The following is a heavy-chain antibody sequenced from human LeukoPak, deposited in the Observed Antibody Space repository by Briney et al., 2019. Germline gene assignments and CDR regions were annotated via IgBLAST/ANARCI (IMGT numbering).Heavy chain of an antibody. J-gene: IGHJ3*02. CDR2: ISGDGGVT. Sequence: PGGSLRLSCAAPGFTFDEYAMSWVRQAPGKGLEWVSLISGDGGVTYYADSVKGRFTISRDNSKNSVYLQMNSLRPEDTALYYCAKSVSPPDASDIWGQGTMVTVSS. V-gene: IGHV3-43*02. CDR3: AKSVSPPDASDI. CDR1: GFTFDEYA.